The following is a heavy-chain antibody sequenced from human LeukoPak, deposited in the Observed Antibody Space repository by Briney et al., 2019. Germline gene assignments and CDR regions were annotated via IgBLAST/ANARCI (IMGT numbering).Heavy chain of an antibody. CDR1: GFTFSSYW. V-gene: IGHV3-7*01. Sequence: GGSLRLSCAASGFTFSSYWMSWVRQAPGKGLEWVANIKQDGSEKYYVDSVKGRFTISRDNAKNSLYLQMNSLRAEDTAVYYCARSGSGSYSYYFDYWGQGTLVTVSS. J-gene: IGHJ4*02. CDR3: ARSGSGSYSYYFDY. D-gene: IGHD1-26*01. CDR2: IKQDGSEK.